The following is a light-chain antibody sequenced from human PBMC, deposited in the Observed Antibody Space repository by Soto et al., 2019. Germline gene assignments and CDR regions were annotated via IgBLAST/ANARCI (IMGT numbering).Light chain of an antibody. J-gene: IGKJ1*01. V-gene: IGKV3-20*01. Sequence: EIVLTQSPGTLSLSPGERATLSCRASQSVSSNLAWYQQKPGQAPRLLIYGASTRATGFPARFSGSGSGTDFTLTISRLEPEDFAVYYCQQYGSSGTFGQGTKV. CDR1: QSVSSN. CDR2: GAS. CDR3: QQYGSSGT.